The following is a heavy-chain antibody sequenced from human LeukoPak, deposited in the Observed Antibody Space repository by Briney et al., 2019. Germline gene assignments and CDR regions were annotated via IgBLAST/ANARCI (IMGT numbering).Heavy chain of an antibody. CDR1: GFTFSSYG. J-gene: IGHJ4*02. Sequence: HPGRSLRLSCAASGFTFSSYGMQWVRQAPGKGLEWVAVIWYDGSNKYYADSVKGRFTISRDNSKNTLYLQMNSLRAEDTAVYYCARDFEIFDYWGQGTLVTVSS. CDR3: ARDFEIFDY. CDR2: IWYDGSNK. V-gene: IGHV3-33*01.